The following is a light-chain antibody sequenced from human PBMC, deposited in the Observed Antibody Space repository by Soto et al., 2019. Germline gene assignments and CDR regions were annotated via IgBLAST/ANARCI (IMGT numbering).Light chain of an antibody. J-gene: IGLJ1*01. CDR1: KNDIGLYDF. CDR2: EVV. Sequence: QSALTQPPSASGSPGQSVTISCTGTKNDIGLYDFVSWYQHHPGKAPRLIIYEVVQRPSGAPDRFSGSKSGNTASLTVSGLQAADEADYFCKSYAGSNTYVFGSGTKVTV. V-gene: IGLV2-8*01. CDR3: KSYAGSNTYV.